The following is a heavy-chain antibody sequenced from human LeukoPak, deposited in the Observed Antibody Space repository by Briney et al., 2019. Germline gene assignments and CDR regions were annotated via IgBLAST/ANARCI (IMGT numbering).Heavy chain of an antibody. CDR2: IYYSGST. Sequence: SETLSLTCTVSGGSISSSSYYWGWIRQPPGKGLEWIGSIYYSGSTYYNPSLKSRVTISVDTSKNQFSLKLSSVTAADTAVYYCARDSGSYYSRWGQGTLVTVSS. D-gene: IGHD1-26*01. CDR1: GGSISSSSYY. CDR3: ARDSGSYYSR. V-gene: IGHV4-39*07. J-gene: IGHJ4*02.